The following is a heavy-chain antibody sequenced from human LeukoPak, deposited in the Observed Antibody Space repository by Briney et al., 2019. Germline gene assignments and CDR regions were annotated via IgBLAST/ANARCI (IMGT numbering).Heavy chain of an antibody. CDR2: IYYSGST. CDR1: GGSVSSGSYY. CDR3: ARAPRGVYDSSGYYTTPHDY. D-gene: IGHD3-22*01. V-gene: IGHV4-61*01. J-gene: IGHJ4*02. Sequence: SETLSLTCTVSGGSVSSGSYYWRWIRQPPGKGLEWIVYIYYSGSTNYNPSLKSRVTISVNTSKNQFSLKLSSVTAADTAVYYCARAPRGVYDSSGYYTTPHDYWGQGTPVTVSS.